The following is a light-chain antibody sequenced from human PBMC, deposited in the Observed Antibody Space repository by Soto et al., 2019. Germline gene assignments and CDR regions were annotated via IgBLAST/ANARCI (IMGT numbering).Light chain of an antibody. Sequence: DIPMTQSPSSLSASVGDRVTITCQASQNINNYLNWYQQKPGRAPNLLIYDASNLEAGVPSRFRGSGSGTDFTFTISRMQPEDIATYYCQQYENLPTFGQGTRLEIK. CDR1: QNINNY. CDR2: DAS. J-gene: IGKJ5*01. V-gene: IGKV1-33*01. CDR3: QQYENLPT.